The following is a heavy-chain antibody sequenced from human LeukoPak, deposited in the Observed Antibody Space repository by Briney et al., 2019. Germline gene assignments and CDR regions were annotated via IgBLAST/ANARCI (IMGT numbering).Heavy chain of an antibody. V-gene: IGHV1-2*02. CDR1: GYTFTRYY. CDR3: ARAGRTGTTSFHY. J-gene: IGHJ4*02. D-gene: IGHD1-7*01. Sequence: ASVKVSCKASGYTFTRYYMHWVRQAPGQGLEWMGWINPNSGGKNYAKKFQGRVTMTRDTSISTAYMELSRLRSDDTAVYYCARAGRTGTTSFHYWGQGTLVTVSS. CDR2: INPNSGGK.